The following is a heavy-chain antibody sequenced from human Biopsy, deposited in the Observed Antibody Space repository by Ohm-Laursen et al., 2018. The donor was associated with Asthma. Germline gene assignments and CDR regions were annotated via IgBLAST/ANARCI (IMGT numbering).Heavy chain of an antibody. J-gene: IGHJ6*02. CDR2: ISVYNGNT. CDR3: ARAVDYSHYYGIDV. D-gene: IGHD3-10*01. Sequence: GASAKVSCKTSGYTFNSAGITWVRQAPGQGLEWMGWISVYNGNTKVAQKLQDRVTMITDTSTSTAYMELRSPRSDDTAVYFCARAVDYSHYYGIDVWGQGTTVTVS. CDR1: GYTFNSAG. V-gene: IGHV1-18*01.